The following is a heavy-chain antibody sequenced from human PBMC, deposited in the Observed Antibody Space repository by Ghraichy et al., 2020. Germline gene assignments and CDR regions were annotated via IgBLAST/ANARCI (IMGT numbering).Heavy chain of an antibody. V-gene: IGHV4-38-2*02. CDR2: IYHSGST. Sequence: SETLSLTCAVSGYSISSGYYWGWIRQPPGKGLEWIGSIYHSGSTYYNPSLKSRVTISVDTSKNQFSLKLSSVTAADTAVYYCARDPMVSNNWFDPWGQGTLVTVSS. J-gene: IGHJ5*02. D-gene: IGHD3-10*01. CDR3: ARDPMVSNNWFDP. CDR1: GYSISSGYY.